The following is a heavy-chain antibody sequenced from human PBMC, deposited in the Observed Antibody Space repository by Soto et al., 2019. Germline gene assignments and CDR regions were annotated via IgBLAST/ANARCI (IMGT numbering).Heavy chain of an antibody. J-gene: IGHJ4*02. D-gene: IGHD7-27*01. CDR1: GDSINSNYX. CDR3: XXXXXXGLGY. Sequence: QVQLQESGPGLVRPSGTLSLTCAVSGDSINSNYXWTWVRQPPGKGLEWIAEIYYSGGTSYNPSLKXXXTXXXXXXXXXXXXXXXXXXXXXXXXXXXXXXXXXGLGYWGQGTLVTVSS. CDR2: IYYSGGT. V-gene: IGHV4-4*02.